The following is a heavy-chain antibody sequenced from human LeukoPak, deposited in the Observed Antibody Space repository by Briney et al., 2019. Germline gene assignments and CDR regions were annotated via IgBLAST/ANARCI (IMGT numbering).Heavy chain of an antibody. CDR2: ISSSGSTI. CDR3: AKASRSGLGELLDY. Sequence: PGGSLRLSCAASGFTLSDYYMSWIRQAPGKGLEWVSYISSSGSTIYYADSVKGRFTISRDNSKNTLYLQMNSLRAEDTAVYYCAKASRSGLGELLDYWGQGTLVTVSS. CDR1: GFTLSDYY. V-gene: IGHV3-11*01. J-gene: IGHJ4*02. D-gene: IGHD1-26*01.